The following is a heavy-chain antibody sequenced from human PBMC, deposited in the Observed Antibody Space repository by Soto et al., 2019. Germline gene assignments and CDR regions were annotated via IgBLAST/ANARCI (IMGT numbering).Heavy chain of an antibody. CDR3: ARGPYWYSSSWSGLIAY. CDR1: GFTFSSYD. Sequence: GGSLRLSCAASGFTFSSYDMHWVRQATGKGLEWVSAIGTAGDTYYPGSVKGRFTISRENAKNSLYLQMNSLRAGDTAVYYCARGPYWYSSSWSGLIAYWGQGTLVTVSS. CDR2: IGTAGDT. V-gene: IGHV3-13*01. J-gene: IGHJ4*02. D-gene: IGHD6-13*01.